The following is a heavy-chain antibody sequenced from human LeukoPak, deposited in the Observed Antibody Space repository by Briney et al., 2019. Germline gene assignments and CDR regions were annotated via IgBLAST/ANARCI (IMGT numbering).Heavy chain of an antibody. V-gene: IGHV4-39*07. Sequence: SETLSLTCTVSGVSISTSNSYWGWIRQPPGKGPEWIGSMYYTGNTYYNASLKSRVTISVDMSKNQFSVKLSSVTAADTAVYYCAKGGMSTIVRGVIGCMDVWGKGTTVTISS. CDR3: AKGGMSTIVRGVIGCMDV. CDR2: MYYTGNT. J-gene: IGHJ6*03. D-gene: IGHD3-10*01. CDR1: GVSISTSNSY.